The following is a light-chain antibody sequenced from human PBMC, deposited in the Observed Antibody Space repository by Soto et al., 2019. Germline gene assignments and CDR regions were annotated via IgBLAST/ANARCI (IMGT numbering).Light chain of an antibody. Sequence: QSALTQPASVSGSPGQSITISCTGTSSDVGGYNYVSWYQQHPGKAPKLMIYEGSKRPSGVSNRFSGSKSGNTASLTISGLQAEDEAYYYCCSYAGSSYYVFGSETKVTVL. CDR3: CSYAGSSYYV. J-gene: IGLJ1*01. V-gene: IGLV2-23*01. CDR1: SSDVGGYNY. CDR2: EGS.